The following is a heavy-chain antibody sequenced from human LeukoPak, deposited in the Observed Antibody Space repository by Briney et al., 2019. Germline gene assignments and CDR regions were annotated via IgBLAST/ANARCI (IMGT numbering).Heavy chain of an antibody. J-gene: IGHJ4*02. CDR1: GYTFTNYY. V-gene: IGHV1-46*01. Sequence: GASVKVSCKSSGYTFTNYYMHWVRQAPGQGLEWVGIINPSGGGTTYAQSFQGRVTMTRDTSTRTVYMELSSLRSEDTAVYYCARDAIENYDFWSGSYYYFDYWGQGTLVTVSS. CDR3: ARDAIENYDFWSGSYYYFDY. D-gene: IGHD3-3*01. CDR2: INPSGGGT.